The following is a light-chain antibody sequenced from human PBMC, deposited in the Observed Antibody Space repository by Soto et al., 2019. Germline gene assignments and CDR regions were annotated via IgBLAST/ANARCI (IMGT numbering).Light chain of an antibody. CDR2: GAS. CDR1: QVSSTY. Sequence: AIQLTQSPSSLSASVGDRVTITCRASQVSSTYLAWYQQKPGKAPQLLIYGASTLQSGVPSRFSGSASGTDFTLTISSLQPEDSAAYYCQQLYNYPFTFGGATRVEIK. J-gene: IGKJ4*01. V-gene: IGKV1D-13*01. CDR3: QQLYNYPFT.